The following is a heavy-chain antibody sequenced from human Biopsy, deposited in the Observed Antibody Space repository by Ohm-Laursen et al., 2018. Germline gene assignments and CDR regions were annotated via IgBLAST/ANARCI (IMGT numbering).Heavy chain of an antibody. V-gene: IGHV3-23*01. J-gene: IGHJ4*02. CDR2: TFESGDTT. Sequence: SLRLSCTASGISFSRSAMNWVRQAPGKGLEWVSVTFESGDTTHYGDSVKGRSSVSRDNSKSTLYLQMNSLRAEDTAVYYCAKTLGDSYGSRYFDYWGQGTLVTVSS. D-gene: IGHD5-18*01. CDR3: AKTLGDSYGSRYFDY. CDR1: GISFSRSA.